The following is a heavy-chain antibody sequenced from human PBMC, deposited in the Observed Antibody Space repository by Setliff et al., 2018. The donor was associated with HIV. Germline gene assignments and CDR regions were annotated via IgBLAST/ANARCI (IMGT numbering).Heavy chain of an antibody. Sequence: PVGSLRLSCATSGFTFSSHGIHWVRQAPGKGLEWVAFIRYDGNNKYYADSVKGRFTISRDNSKNTLDLQMNSLRAEDTAVYYCAKDHESSGWFRGYIDYWGPGTLVTVSS. V-gene: IGHV3-30*02. CDR3: AKDHESSGWFRGYIDY. CDR1: GFTFSSHG. D-gene: IGHD6-19*01. J-gene: IGHJ4*02. CDR2: IRYDGNNK.